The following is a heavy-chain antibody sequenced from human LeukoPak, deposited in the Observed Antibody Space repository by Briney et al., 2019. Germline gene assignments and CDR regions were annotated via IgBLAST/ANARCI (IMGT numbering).Heavy chain of an antibody. D-gene: IGHD6-13*01. CDR3: ARLVGSSWYREVLRGRDY. CDR1: GGSFSGYY. V-gene: IGHV4-34*01. Sequence: SETLSLTFAVYGGSFSGYYWSWIRQPPGKGLEWIGEINHSGSTNYNPSLKSRVTMSVDTSKNQFSLKLTSVTAADTAVYYCARLVGSSWYREVLRGRDYWGQGTLVTVSS. J-gene: IGHJ4*02. CDR2: INHSGST.